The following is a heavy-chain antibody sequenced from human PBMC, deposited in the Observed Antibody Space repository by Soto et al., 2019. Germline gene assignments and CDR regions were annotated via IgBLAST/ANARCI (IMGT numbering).Heavy chain of an antibody. Sequence: EVQLVESGGGLVQPGGSLRLSCAASGFTFSSYSMNWVRQAPGKGLEWVSYISSSSSTIYNADSVKGRFTISRDNAKNSLYLHMNSLRDEDTAVYYCAREGGNLNWFDPWGQGTLVTVSS. CDR3: AREGGNLNWFDP. CDR1: GFTFSSYS. V-gene: IGHV3-48*02. J-gene: IGHJ5*02. CDR2: ISSSSSTI. D-gene: IGHD1-26*01.